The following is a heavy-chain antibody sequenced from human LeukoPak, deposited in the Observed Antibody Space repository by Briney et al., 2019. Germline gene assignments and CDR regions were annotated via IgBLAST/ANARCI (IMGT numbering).Heavy chain of an antibody. V-gene: IGHV4-38-2*02. CDR2: IYHSGST. D-gene: IGHD3-10*01. CDR1: GYSISSGYY. CDR3: ARGSLGVLNYGFSGYLYSWFDP. Sequence: SETLSLTCTVSGYSISSGYYWGWIRQPPGKGLEWIGSIYHSGSTYYNPSLKSRVTISVDTSKNQFSLKLSSVTAADTAVYYCARGSLGVLNYGFSGYLYSWFDPWGQGTLVTVSS. J-gene: IGHJ5*02.